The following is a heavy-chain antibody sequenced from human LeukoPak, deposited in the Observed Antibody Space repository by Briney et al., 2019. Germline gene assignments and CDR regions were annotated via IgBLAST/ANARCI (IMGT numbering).Heavy chain of an antibody. CDR1: GFTFSSYS. J-gene: IGHJ4*02. D-gene: IGHD3-10*01. V-gene: IGHV3-21*01. Sequence: GGSLRLSCAASGFTFSSYSMNWVRQAPGKGLEWVSSISSSSSYIYYADSVKGRFTTSRDNAKNSLYLQMNSLRAEDTAVYYCARDHNYGSGSWVFGYWGQGTLVTVSS. CDR2: ISSSSSYI. CDR3: ARDHNYGSGSWVFGY.